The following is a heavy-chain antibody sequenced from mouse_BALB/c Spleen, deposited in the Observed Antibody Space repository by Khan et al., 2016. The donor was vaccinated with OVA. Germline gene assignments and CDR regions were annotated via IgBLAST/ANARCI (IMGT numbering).Heavy chain of an antibody. CDR3: TRLACYYDSEGFAY. V-gene: IGHV5-6*02. D-gene: IGHD1-1*01. CDR2: VSTGGSYT. Sequence: DVMLVESGGDLVKPGGSLKLSCAASGFTFSTYGMSWVRQAPDKRLEWVATVSTGGSYTYYPDSVKGRFTISRDNAKNTLYLQMSGLRSEDTAMFYCTRLACYYDSEGFAYWGQGTLVTVSA. J-gene: IGHJ3*01. CDR1: GFTFSTYG.